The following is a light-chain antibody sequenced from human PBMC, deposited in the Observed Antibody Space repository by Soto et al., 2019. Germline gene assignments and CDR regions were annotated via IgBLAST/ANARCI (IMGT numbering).Light chain of an antibody. CDR1: QSVSSY. Sequence: EIVLTQSPATLSLSPGERATLSCRASQSVSSYLAWYQQKPGQAPRLLIYDASNRATGIPARFSGSGSGTDFTLPTSSLEPEDFAVYYCQQRSNWPPITFGQGTRLEN. J-gene: IGKJ5*01. CDR3: QQRSNWPPIT. CDR2: DAS. V-gene: IGKV3-11*01.